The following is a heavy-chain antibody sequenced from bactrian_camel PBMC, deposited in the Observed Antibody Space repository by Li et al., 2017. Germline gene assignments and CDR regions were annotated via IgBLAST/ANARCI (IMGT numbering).Heavy chain of an antibody. CDR2: INWNGESR. Sequence: QVQLVESGGGLVQPGGSLRLSCAASGFTFDDSDMGWFRQAPGMEREGVSCINWNGESRSYADSVKGRFTISRDNAKNTVYLEMNSLKPEDTAMYYCASATNYRCSGLSERRYEHWGQGTQVTVS. D-gene: IGHD3*01. J-gene: IGHJ4*01. CDR1: GFTFDDSD. CDR3: ASATNYRCSGLSERRYEH. V-gene: IGHV3S60*01.